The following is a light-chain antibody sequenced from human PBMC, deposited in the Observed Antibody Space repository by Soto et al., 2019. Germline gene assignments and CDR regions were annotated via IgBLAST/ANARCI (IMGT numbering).Light chain of an antibody. CDR3: QQL. V-gene: IGKV3-11*01. J-gene: IGKJ3*01. Sequence: EIVLTQSPATLSLSPGERATLSCRASQSVSSYLAWYQQKPGQAPRLLIYDASNRATGIPARFSGSGSGTDFTLTISSLEPEDFAVYYCQQLFGPGNKVDIK. CDR1: QSVSSY. CDR2: DAS.